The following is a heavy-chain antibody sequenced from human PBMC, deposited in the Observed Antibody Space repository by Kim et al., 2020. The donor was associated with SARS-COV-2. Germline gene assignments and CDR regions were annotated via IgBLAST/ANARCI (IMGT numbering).Heavy chain of an antibody. CDR1: GYSFTSYW. V-gene: IGHV5-51*01. CDR3: ARHGRGILTGYYQRGPGYFDL. J-gene: IGHJ2*01. Sequence: GESLKISCKGSGYSFTSYWIGWVRQMPGKGLEWMGIIYPGDSDTRYSPSFQGQVTISADKSISTAYLQWSSLKASDTAMYYCARHGRGILTGYYQRGPGYFDLWGRGTLVTVSS. D-gene: IGHD3-9*01. CDR2: IYPGDSDT.